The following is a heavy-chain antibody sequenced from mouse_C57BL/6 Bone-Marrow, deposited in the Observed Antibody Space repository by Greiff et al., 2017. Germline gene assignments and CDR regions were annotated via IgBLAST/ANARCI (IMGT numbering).Heavy chain of an antibody. CDR3: TTDYETGYDY. CDR1: GFNIKDDY. Sequence: EVQRVESGAELVRPGASVKLSCTASGFNIKDDYMHWVKQRPEQGLEWIGWIDPENGDTEYASKFQGKATITADTSSNTAYLQLSSLTSEDTAVYYCTTDYETGYDYWGQGTTLTVSS. V-gene: IGHV14-4*01. CDR2: IDPENGDT. J-gene: IGHJ2*01. D-gene: IGHD2-4*01.